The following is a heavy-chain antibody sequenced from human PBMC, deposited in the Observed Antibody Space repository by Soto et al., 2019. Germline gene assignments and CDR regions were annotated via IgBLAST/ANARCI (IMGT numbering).Heavy chain of an antibody. V-gene: IGHV3-23*01. Sequence: GGSLRLSCVASGFTFNSYAMNWVRQAPGKGLAWVSAIGTDGNTYYANSVKGRFTISRDNSRTTLYLQMNGLRVEDTALYYCVRKYPGARGFDFWGEGTLVTVSS. J-gene: IGHJ4*01. CDR2: IGTDGNT. CDR3: VRKYPGARGFDF. CDR1: GFTFNSYA. D-gene: IGHD2-2*01.